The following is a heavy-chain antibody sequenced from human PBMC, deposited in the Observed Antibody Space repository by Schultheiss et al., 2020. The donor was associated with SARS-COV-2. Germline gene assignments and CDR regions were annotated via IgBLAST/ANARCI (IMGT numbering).Heavy chain of an antibody. CDR1: GGSISSSSYY. Sequence: SETLSLTCTVSGGSISSSSYYWSWIRQPPGKGLEWIGEINHSGSTNYNPSLKSRVTISVDTSKNQFSLKLSSVTAADTAVYYCATLPDSTREYFQHWGQGTLVTVSS. V-gene: IGHV4-39*07. CDR3: ATLPDSTREYFQH. D-gene: IGHD2-2*01. J-gene: IGHJ1*01. CDR2: INHSGST.